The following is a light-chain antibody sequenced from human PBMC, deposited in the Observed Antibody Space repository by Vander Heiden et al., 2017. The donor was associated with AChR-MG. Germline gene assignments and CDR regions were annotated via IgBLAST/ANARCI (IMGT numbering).Light chain of an antibody. V-gene: IGKV3-11*01. Sequence: EIVLTQSPATLSLSPGERATLSCRASQSVSSYLAWYQQKPGQAPRLLIYDASNRATGIPARFRGSGSGTDFTLTISSLEPEDFAVYYCQQRSNWPFGQGTKVEIK. CDR2: DAS. CDR3: QQRSNWP. J-gene: IGKJ1*01. CDR1: QSVSSY.